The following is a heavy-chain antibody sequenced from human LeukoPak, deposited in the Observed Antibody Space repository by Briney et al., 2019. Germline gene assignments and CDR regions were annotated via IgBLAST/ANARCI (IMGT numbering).Heavy chain of an antibody. D-gene: IGHD5-24*01. CDR1: GFTFSSYS. CDR3: ARDRFIEMATITANDY. Sequence: KPGGSLRLSCAASGFTFSSYSMTWVRQAPGKGLEWVSTISSSSSYIYYADSVKGRFTISRDNAKNSLYLQMNSLRAEDTAVYYCARDRFIEMATITANDYWGQGTLVTVSS. J-gene: IGHJ4*02. V-gene: IGHV3-21*01. CDR2: ISSSSSYI.